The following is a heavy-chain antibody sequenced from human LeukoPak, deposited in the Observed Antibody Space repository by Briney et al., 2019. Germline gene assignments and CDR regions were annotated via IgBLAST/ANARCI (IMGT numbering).Heavy chain of an antibody. Sequence: GGSLRLSCAASGFTFSSYGMHWVRQAPGKGLVWVSRINSDGSSISHADSVKGRFTISRDNAKNTLYLQMNSLRAEDTAVYYCTRGTVGHAGVDYWGQGILVTVSS. V-gene: IGHV3-74*01. CDR2: INSDGSSI. J-gene: IGHJ4*02. D-gene: IGHD3-16*01. CDR3: TRGTVGHAGVDY. CDR1: GFTFSSYG.